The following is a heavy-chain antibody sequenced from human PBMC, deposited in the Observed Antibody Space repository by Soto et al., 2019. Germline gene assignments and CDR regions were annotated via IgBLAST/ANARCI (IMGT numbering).Heavy chain of an antibody. Sequence: PSETLSLTCAVYGGSFSGYYWSWIRQPPGKGLEWIGYIYYSGSTNYNPSLKSRVTISVDTSKNQFSLKLSSVTAADTAVYYCARSYRRYCSGGSCYSYYYYYMDVWGKGTTVTVSS. CDR3: ARSYRRYCSGGSCYSYYYYYMDV. J-gene: IGHJ6*03. V-gene: IGHV4-59*01. CDR1: GGSFSGYY. D-gene: IGHD2-15*01. CDR2: IYYSGST.